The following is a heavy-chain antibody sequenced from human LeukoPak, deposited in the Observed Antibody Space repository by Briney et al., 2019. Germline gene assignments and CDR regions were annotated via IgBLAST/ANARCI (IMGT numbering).Heavy chain of an antibody. CDR2: ISHDGSKQ. CDR1: RFTFYSYA. CDR3: VRGFSHGSASFDP. D-gene: IGHD3-10*01. Sequence: PGGSLRLSCAASRFTFYSYAMHWVRQAPGKGLAWVALISHDGSKQYYADSVKGRFTISRDNSNNTLHLQMNSLRPEDTAVYYCVRGFSHGSASFDPWGQGTLVTVSP. V-gene: IGHV3-30-3*01. J-gene: IGHJ5*02.